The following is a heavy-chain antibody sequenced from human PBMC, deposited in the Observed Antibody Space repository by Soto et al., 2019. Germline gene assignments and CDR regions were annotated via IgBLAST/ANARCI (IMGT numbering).Heavy chain of an antibody. CDR2: ISSSSSYI. CDR1: GFTFISYS. Sequence: GGSLRLSCASSGFTFISYSMNWVRQAPGKGLEWVSSISSSSSYIYYADSVKGRFTISRDNAKNSLYLQMNSLRAEDTAVYYCARATTVTTLFDYWGQGTLVTVSS. J-gene: IGHJ4*02. CDR3: ARATTVTTLFDY. D-gene: IGHD4-17*01. V-gene: IGHV3-21*01.